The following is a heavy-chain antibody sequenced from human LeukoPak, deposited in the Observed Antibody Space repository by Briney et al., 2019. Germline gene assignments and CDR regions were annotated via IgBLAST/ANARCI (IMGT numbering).Heavy chain of an antibody. J-gene: IGHJ3*02. D-gene: IGHD3-9*01. CDR3: ARYRRIDILTGNDAFDI. Sequence: PSGTLSLTCTVSGGSISSDYWSWSRQPPGKGLEWIGYIYYSGSTNYNPSLKSRVTISVDTSKNQFSLKLSSVTAADTAVYYCARYRRIDILTGNDAFDIWGQGTMVTVSS. CDR2: IYYSGST. V-gene: IGHV4-59*01. CDR1: GGSISSDY.